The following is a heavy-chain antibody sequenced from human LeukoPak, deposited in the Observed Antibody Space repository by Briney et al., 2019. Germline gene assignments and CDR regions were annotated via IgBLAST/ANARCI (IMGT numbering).Heavy chain of an antibody. Sequence: PSETLSLTCTVSAGSINSGGYFWTWVRQRPGEGLEWIGYIWNSGNSYYNPSLSSRVIISADSPKSTFSLKLSSVTAADTAVYYCARYHCGSTYCPGVDFYGQGTLVTVSS. CDR2: IWNSGNS. V-gene: IGHV4-31*03. CDR1: AGSINSGGYF. J-gene: IGHJ4*02. CDR3: ARYHCGSTYCPGVDF. D-gene: IGHD2-2*01.